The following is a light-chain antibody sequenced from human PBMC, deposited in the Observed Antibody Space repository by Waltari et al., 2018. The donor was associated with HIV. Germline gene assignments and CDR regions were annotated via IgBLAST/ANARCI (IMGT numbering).Light chain of an antibody. Sequence: QSALTQPPSASGSPGQSVPISCTGTSSDIGAYNYVSWFQPHPGKAPKLMIFDVSKRPSGVPDRFSGSKSGNTASLTVSGLQAEDEADYYCASHAGSKDVFGGGTKLTVL. J-gene: IGLJ2*01. V-gene: IGLV2-8*01. CDR2: DVS. CDR1: SSDIGAYNY. CDR3: ASHAGSKDV.